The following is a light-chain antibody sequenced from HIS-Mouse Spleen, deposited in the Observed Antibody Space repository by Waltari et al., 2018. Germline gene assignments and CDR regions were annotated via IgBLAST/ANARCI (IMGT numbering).Light chain of an antibody. J-gene: IGLJ3*02. CDR2: DVS. V-gene: IGLV2-14*03. CDR3: SSYTSSSTNWV. CDR1: SSDVGGYNY. Sequence: QSALTQPASVSGSPGQSITISCTGTSSDVGGYNYVSWYQQHPGKAPKFMIYDVSKRPAGVSNRFSGSKSGNTASLTISGLQAEDEADYYCSSYTSSSTNWVFGGGTKLTVL.